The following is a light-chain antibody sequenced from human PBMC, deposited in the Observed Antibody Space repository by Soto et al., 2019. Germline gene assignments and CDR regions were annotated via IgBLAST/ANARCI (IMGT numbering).Light chain of an antibody. CDR2: DAS. J-gene: IGKJ5*01. CDR1: QSVSSY. Sequence: EIVLTQSPATLSLSPGERSTLSCRDSQSVSSYLAWYQQTPGQAPRLIXYDASNRATGIPARFSGSGSGTDFTLTISSLEPEDFAVYDCQQRSNWPTITFGQGTRLEIK. CDR3: QQRSNWPTIT. V-gene: IGKV3-11*01.